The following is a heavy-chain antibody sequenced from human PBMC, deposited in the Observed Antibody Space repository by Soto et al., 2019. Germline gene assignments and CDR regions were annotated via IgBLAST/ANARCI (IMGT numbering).Heavy chain of an antibody. D-gene: IGHD3-22*01. CDR3: ARGYDPDSSGYYYFDY. Sequence: GGSLRLSCAASGFTVSSNYMSWVRQAPGKGLEWVSVIYSGGSTYYADSVKGRFTNSRHNSKNTLYLQMNSLRAEDTAVYYCARGYDPDSSGYYYFDYWGQGTLVHVSS. V-gene: IGHV3-66*01. CDR1: GFTVSSNY. J-gene: IGHJ4*02. CDR2: IYSGGST.